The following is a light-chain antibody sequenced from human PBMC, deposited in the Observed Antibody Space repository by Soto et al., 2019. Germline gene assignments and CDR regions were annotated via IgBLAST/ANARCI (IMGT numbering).Light chain of an antibody. CDR1: QGISDY. CDR2: TAS. Sequence: DIRMTQSPSSLSASVGDTVTITCRASQGISDYLSWFQHKPGEAPKLLIYTASSLQGGVRLRLSGAGSRTDFSLAISGLQPDELANYYCHPLQTYTLMFRGGT. CDR3: HPLQTYTLM. V-gene: IGKV1-39*01. J-gene: IGKJ4*02.